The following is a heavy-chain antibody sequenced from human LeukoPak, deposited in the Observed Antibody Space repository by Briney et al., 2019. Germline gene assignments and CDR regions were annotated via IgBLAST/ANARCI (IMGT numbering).Heavy chain of an antibody. Sequence: SQTLSLTCTASGGSISSGGYYWSWIRQPPGKGLEWIGYIYHSGSTYYNPSLKSRVTMSVDTSKNQFSLKLSSVTAADTAVYYCARDQGYDSSGFFLGTWGQGTLVTVSS. D-gene: IGHD3-22*01. V-gene: IGHV4-30-2*01. CDR3: ARDQGYDSSGFFLGT. CDR2: IYHSGST. CDR1: GGSISSGGYY. J-gene: IGHJ5*02.